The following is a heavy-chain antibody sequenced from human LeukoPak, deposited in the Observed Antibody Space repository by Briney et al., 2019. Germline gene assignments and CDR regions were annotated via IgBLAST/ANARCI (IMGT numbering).Heavy chain of an antibody. V-gene: IGHV1-8*03. Sequence: ASVRVSCKASGYTFTNYDINWVRQATGQGLEWMGWMNSNSGNTGYAQKFQGRVTFTRDTSISTAYLELSSLKSEDTAVYYCARGDESAEQRLYYYHKDMDSWGKWTKVT. D-gene: IGHD1-1*01. CDR3: ARGDESAEQRLYYYHKDMDS. J-gene: IGHJ6*03. CDR1: GYTFTNYD. CDR2: MNSNSGNT.